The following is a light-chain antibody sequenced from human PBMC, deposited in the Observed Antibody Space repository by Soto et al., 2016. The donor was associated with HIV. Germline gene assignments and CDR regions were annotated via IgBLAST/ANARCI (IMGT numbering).Light chain of an antibody. Sequence: SYELTQPPSVSVAPGKTANITCGGDNIGSKSVHWYQQKPGQAPVLVVYDDTDRPSGIPERISGSNSGNTATLTISRVEAGDEADFYCQVWDISSDHVIFGGGTKLPS. CDR1: NIGSKS. CDR2: DDT. J-gene: IGLJ2*01. CDR3: QVWDISSDHVI. V-gene: IGLV3-21*03.